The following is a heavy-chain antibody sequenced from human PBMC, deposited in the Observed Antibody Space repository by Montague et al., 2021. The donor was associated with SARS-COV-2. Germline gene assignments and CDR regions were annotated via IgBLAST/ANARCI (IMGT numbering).Heavy chain of an antibody. CDR3: ARGAPGY. J-gene: IGHJ4*02. V-gene: IGHV4-34*01. Sequence: SETLSLTCAVYGGSFSDYHWTWIRQSPGEGLEWIGQINYGGSTKYNPSLKSRVTIPLDTSKNQFSLKLTSVTAADTAVYYCARGAPGYWGQGTLVTVSS. CDR1: GGSFSDYH. CDR2: INYGGST. D-gene: IGHD1-1*01.